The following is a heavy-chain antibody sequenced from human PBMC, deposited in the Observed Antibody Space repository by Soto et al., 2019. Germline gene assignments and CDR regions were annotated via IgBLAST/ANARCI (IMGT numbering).Heavy chain of an antibody. CDR1: GYTFTSYD. Sequence: GASVKVSCKASGYTFTSYDINWVRQATGQGLEWMGWMNPNSGNTGYAQKFQGRVTMTRNTSISTAYMELSSLRSEDTAVYYCARGAVGQLLSSYYFDYWGQGTLVTVS. D-gene: IGHD2-2*01. J-gene: IGHJ4*02. CDR2: MNPNSGNT. CDR3: ARGAVGQLLSSYYFDY. V-gene: IGHV1-8*01.